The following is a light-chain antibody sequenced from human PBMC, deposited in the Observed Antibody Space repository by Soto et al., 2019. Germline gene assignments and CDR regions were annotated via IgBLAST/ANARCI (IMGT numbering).Light chain of an antibody. J-gene: IGKJ3*01. Sequence: EIVLTQSPATLSLSPGERATLSCRASQSVSSDFAWYQQKPGQAPRLLIYDASNRATGIPARFSGSGSGTVFTLTISILEPEDFEVYYCQHRHNFGPGTKVDIK. CDR1: QSVSSD. CDR2: DAS. CDR3: QHRHN. V-gene: IGKV3-11*01.